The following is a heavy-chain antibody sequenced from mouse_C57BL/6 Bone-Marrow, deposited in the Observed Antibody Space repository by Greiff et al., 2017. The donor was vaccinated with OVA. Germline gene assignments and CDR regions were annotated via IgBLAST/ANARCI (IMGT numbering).Heavy chain of an antibody. CDR2: ILPGSGST. V-gene: IGHV1-9*01. D-gene: IGHD2-2*01. CDR1: GYTFTGYW. J-gene: IGHJ1*03. CDR3: ARRSTMVTTRDWYFDV. Sequence: QVQLKQSGAELMKPGASVKLSCKATGYTFTGYWIEWVKQRPGHGLEWIGEILPGSGSTNYNEKFKGKATFTADTSSNTAYMQLSSLTTEDSAIYYCARRSTMVTTRDWYFDVWGTGTTVTVSS.